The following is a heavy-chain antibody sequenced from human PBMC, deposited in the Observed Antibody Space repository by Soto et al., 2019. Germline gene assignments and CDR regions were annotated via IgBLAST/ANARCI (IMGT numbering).Heavy chain of an antibody. D-gene: IGHD1-1*01. CDR3: AQIFLNGDDGDS. CDR2: ISHDGTNK. Sequence: QVQLVESGGGVVQAGRSLRLSCAASGFTFRTYGMHWVRQAPGKGLEWVALISHDGTNKYYADSVKGRFTISRDNSKNTLFLQMNSLGPEDTAVYFCAQIFLNGDDGDSWGQGILVTVSS. V-gene: IGHV3-30*03. CDR1: GFTFRTYG. J-gene: IGHJ4*02.